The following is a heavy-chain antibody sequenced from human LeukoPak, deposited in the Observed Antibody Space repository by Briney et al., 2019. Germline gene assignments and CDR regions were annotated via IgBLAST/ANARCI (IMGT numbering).Heavy chain of an antibody. Sequence: GGSLRLSCAAYGFSFSTYGMNWVRQAPGKGLESVAVIWYDGSHQYYADSVKGRFTISRDMSNNTLYLQMNNLRVDDTALYYCARDLGLRYGSGTYRFDPWGQGTQVIVSS. CDR1: GFSFSTYG. J-gene: IGHJ5*02. V-gene: IGHV3-33*08. CDR2: IWYDGSHQ. CDR3: ARDLGLRYGSGTYRFDP. D-gene: IGHD3-10*01.